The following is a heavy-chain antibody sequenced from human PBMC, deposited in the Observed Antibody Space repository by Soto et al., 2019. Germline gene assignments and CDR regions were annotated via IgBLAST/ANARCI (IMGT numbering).Heavy chain of an antibody. CDR2: ISAYNGKR. J-gene: IGHJ3*02. CDR1: GYDFTSYG. D-gene: IGHD2-21*01. V-gene: IGHV1-18*01. Sequence: QGQLLQSGDEVKKPGASVRVSCRASGYDFTSYGISWVRQARGQGLKWVSWISAYNGKRDTAQKFQGRVTMTLDTSTATAHMELGDLTSADTAVYYCARGRIVASIHDAFEIWGQGTMVAVSS. CDR3: ARGRIVASIHDAFEI.